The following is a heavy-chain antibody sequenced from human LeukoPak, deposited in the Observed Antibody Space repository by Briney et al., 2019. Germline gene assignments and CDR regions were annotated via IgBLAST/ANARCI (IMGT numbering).Heavy chain of an antibody. D-gene: IGHD3-10*01. CDR3: ARDSRITMVRGGGNWFDP. V-gene: IGHV3-21*01. Sequence: GGSLRLPCAASGFTFSSYSMNWVRQAPGKGLEWVSSISSSSSYIYYADSVKGRFTISRDNAKNSLYLQMNSLTAEDTAVYYCARDSRITMVRGGGNWFDPWGQGTLVTVSS. J-gene: IGHJ5*02. CDR1: GFTFSSYS. CDR2: ISSSSSYI.